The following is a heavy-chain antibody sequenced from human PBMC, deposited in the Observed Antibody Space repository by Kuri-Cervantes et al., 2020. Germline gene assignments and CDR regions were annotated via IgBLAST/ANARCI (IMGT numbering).Heavy chain of an antibody. V-gene: IGHV3-30*05. CDR2: ISYDGGNT. Sequence: GGSLRLSCAASGFTFSSYGMHWVRQAPGKGLEWVAVISYDGGNTYYADSVKGRFTISRDNSKNTLYLQMNSLRAEDTAVYYCARGLRAYCSVISCYQFAYWGQGTLVTVSS. D-gene: IGHD2-15*01. CDR1: GFTFSSYG. CDR3: ARGLRAYCSVISCYQFAY. J-gene: IGHJ4*02.